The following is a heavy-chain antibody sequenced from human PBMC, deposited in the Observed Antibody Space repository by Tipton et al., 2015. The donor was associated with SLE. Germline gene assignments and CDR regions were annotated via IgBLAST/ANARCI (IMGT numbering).Heavy chain of an antibody. CDR1: GFTFSSYA. V-gene: IGHV4-59*01. Sequence: LRLSCAASGFTFSSYALHWVRQAPGKGLEWIGCFTYSGNTNSNPSLKSRVTISVDTSRSQVSLRVSSVTAADTAKYYCVKGQEVAATNYYYYMDVWGKGTTVTVS. D-gene: IGHD6-19*01. CDR3: VKGQEVAATNYYYYMDV. J-gene: IGHJ6*03. CDR2: FTYSGNT.